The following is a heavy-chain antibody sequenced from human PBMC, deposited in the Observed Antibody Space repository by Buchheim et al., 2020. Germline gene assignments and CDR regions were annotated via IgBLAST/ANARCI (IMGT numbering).Heavy chain of an antibody. J-gene: IGHJ3*01. V-gene: IGHV3-23*01. CDR1: GFTFSSYA. CDR2: ISSGGTTT. CDR3: AKDPEVVTRRAFDV. Sequence: VQLLESGGDLVQPGGSLRLSCAASGFTFSSYAMSWVRQAPGKGLEWVSCISSGGTTTDYADPVKGRFTISRDNSKNTLFLQMNSLRAEDTAFYYCAKDPEVVTRRAFDVWGQGT. D-gene: IGHD2-21*02.